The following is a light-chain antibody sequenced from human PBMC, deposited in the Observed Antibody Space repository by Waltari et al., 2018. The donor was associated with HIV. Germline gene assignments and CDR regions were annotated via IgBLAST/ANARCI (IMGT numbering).Light chain of an antibody. CDR2: SNN. J-gene: IGLJ3*02. CDR1: SSNIGSNT. CDR3: AAWDDSLNGRV. V-gene: IGLV1-44*01. Sequence: SVLTQPPPSSGTPGQRVTISCSGSSSNIGSNTVNWYHQLPGTAPKLLIYSNNQRPSGVPDRFSGSKSGTSAALAISGLQSEDEADYYCAAWDDSLNGRVFVGGTKLTVL.